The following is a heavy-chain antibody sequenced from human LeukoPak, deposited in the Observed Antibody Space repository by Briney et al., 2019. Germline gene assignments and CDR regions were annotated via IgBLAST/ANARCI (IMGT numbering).Heavy chain of an antibody. Sequence: GGSLRLSCAASGFTISSYAMHWVRQAPGKGLEWVAVISYDGSNKYYADSVKGRFTISRDNSKNTLYLQMNSLRAEDTAVYYCANLGYSSSWYSGVWFDPWGQGTLVTVSS. D-gene: IGHD6-13*01. V-gene: IGHV3-30-3*01. CDR1: GFTISSYA. CDR3: ANLGYSSSWYSGVWFDP. J-gene: IGHJ5*02. CDR2: ISYDGSNK.